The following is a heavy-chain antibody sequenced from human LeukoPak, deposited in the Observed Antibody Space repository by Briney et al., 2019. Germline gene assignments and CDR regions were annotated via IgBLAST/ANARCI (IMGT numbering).Heavy chain of an antibody. CDR2: IYYSGST. D-gene: IGHD6-13*01. J-gene: IGHJ3*02. Sequence: KPSETLSLTCTVSGGSISSYYWSWIRQPPGKGLEWIGYIYYSGSTNYNPSLKSRVTISVDTSKNQFSLKLSSVTAADTAVYYCARQPGIYAFDIWGQGTMVTVSS. CDR1: GGSISSYY. CDR3: ARQPGIYAFDI. V-gene: IGHV4-59*08.